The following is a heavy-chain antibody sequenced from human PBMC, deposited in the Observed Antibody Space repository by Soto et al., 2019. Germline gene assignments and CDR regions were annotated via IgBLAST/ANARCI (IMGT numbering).Heavy chain of an antibody. D-gene: IGHD2-21*02. CDR1: GDSISSGGYY. V-gene: IGHV4-31*03. J-gene: IGHJ6*02. CDR3: ARDLWGYCGTDCYPLDV. Sequence: SETLSLTCTVSGDSISSGGYYWSWIRQLPGKGLEWIGYIYSNGYTYYNPSLESRVTISVDTSKNQFSLKLNSVTAADTAVYYCARDLWGYCGTDCYPLDVWGQGTTVTVS. CDR2: IYSNGYT.